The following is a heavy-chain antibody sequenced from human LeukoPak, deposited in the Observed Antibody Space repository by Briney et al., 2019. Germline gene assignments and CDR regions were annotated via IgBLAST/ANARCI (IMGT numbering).Heavy chain of an antibody. CDR3: ARVVFSSGWGFDY. CDR2: IYYSGST. J-gene: IGHJ4*02. D-gene: IGHD6-19*01. CDR1: GGSISSYY. Sequence: TSETLSLTCTVSGGSISSYYWSWIRQPPGKGLEWIGYIYYSGSTNYNPSLKSRVTISVDTSKNQFSLKLSSVTAADTAVYYCARVVFSSGWGFDYWGQGTLVTVSS. V-gene: IGHV4-59*01.